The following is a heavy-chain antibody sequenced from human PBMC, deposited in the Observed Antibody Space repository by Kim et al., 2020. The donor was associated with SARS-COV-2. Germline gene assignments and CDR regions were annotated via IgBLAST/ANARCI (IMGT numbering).Heavy chain of an antibody. Sequence: GGSLRLSCAASGFTFSSYSMNWVRQAPGKGLEWVSSISSSSSYIYYADSVKGRFTISRDNAKNSLYLQMNSLRAEDTAVYYCAREGSGSYYYDFDYWGQGTLVTVSS. J-gene: IGHJ4*02. V-gene: IGHV3-21*01. CDR2: ISSSSSYI. CDR1: GFTFSSYS. D-gene: IGHD1-26*01. CDR3: AREGSGSYYYDFDY.